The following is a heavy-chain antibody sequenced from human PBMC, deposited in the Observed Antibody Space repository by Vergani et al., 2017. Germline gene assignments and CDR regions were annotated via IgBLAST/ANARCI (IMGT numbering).Heavy chain of an antibody. Sequence: QVQLQESGPGLVKPSETLSLTCTVSGGSISSYYWSWIRQPPGKGLEWIGYIYYSGSTNYNPSLKSRVTISVDTSKNQFSLKLSSVTAADTAVYYWARATVTDAFDIWGQGTMVTVSS. CDR1: GGSISSYY. CDR2: IYYSGST. J-gene: IGHJ3*02. CDR3: ARATVTDAFDI. D-gene: IGHD4-17*01. V-gene: IGHV4-59*01.